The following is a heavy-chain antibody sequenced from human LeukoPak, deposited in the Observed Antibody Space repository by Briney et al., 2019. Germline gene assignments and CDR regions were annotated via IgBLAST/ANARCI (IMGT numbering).Heavy chain of an antibody. CDR1: GFTFNNYA. D-gene: IGHD2-21*01. V-gene: IGHV3-23*01. CDR3: AKAGWYSAKTYATYDDAYDI. Sequence: PGGSLRLSCAASGFTFNNYAISWVRQAPGKGLEWVSSIRAGGGVTYYADCVKGRFTISRNNSNKKVFLQLTSLRADDTDVYYCAKAGWYSAKTYATYDDAYDIWGQGTMVTVSS. J-gene: IGHJ3*02. CDR2: IRAGGGVT.